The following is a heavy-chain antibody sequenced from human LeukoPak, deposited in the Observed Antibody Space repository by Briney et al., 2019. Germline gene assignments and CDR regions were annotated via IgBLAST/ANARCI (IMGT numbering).Heavy chain of an antibody. J-gene: IGHJ6*03. Sequence: GASVKVSCKASGYTFTSYGISWVRQAPGQGLEWMGWISAYNGNTNYAQKLQGRVTMTTDTSTSTAYMELRSLRSDDTAVYYCARAGVTANYYYYYMDAWGKGTTVTISS. V-gene: IGHV1-18*01. CDR3: ARAGVTANYYYYYMDA. D-gene: IGHD3-10*01. CDR1: GYTFTSYG. CDR2: ISAYNGNT.